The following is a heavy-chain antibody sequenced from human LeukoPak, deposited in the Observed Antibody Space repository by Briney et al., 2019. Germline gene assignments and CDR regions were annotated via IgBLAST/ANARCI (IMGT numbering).Heavy chain of an antibody. CDR1: GLTFSSCF. V-gene: IGHV3-7*01. Sequence: GGSLRLSCAASGLTFSSCFMTWVRPAPGKGLEWVANIKPDGSEKYYMDSVKGRLTISRDNAKNSLYLQMNSLRAEDTAVYYCASGGYNWNRLDYWGQGTLVTVSS. J-gene: IGHJ4*02. D-gene: IGHD1-20*01. CDR2: IKPDGSEK. CDR3: ASGGYNWNRLDY.